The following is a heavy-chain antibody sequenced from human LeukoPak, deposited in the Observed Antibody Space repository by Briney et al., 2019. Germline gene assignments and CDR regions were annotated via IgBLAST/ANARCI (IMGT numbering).Heavy chain of an antibody. V-gene: IGHV4-59*01. CDR1: GGSISSYY. J-gene: IGHJ4*02. Sequence: SETLSLTCTVSGGSISSYYWSWIRQPPGKGLEGIGYIYYSGSTNYNPSLKSRVTISVDTSKNQFSLKLSSVTAADTAVYYCAREGLDRSSGYYFIDYWGQGTLVTVSS. D-gene: IGHD3-22*01. CDR3: AREGLDRSSGYYFIDY. CDR2: IYYSGST.